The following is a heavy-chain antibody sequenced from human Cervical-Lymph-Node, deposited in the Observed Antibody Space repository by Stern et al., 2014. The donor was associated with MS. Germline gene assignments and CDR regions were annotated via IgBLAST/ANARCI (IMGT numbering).Heavy chain of an antibody. CDR2: IIPSVRAT. CDR3: ARGIPGRPGSHDGRDI. J-gene: IGHJ3*02. D-gene: IGHD2-2*01. CDR1: GGTFNPYS. V-gene: IGHV1-69*01. Sequence: VQLVESGAEVRKPGSSLRVSCKTSGGTFNPYSISWVRQAPGQGLEWMGVIIPSVRATNSAQKFRDRVTITADESTNTVYMELSSVPREDTAVYFCARGIPGRPGSHDGRDIWGQGTVITVSS.